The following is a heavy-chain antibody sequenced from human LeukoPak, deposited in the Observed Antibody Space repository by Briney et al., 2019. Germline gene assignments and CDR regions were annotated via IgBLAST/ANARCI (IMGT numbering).Heavy chain of an antibody. D-gene: IGHD3-22*01. CDR2: IYTSGST. Sequence: SETLSLTCTVSGGSISSYYWSWIRQPPGKGLEWIGYIYTSGSTNYNPSLKSRVTISVDTSKNQFSLKLSSVTAADTAVYYCARDLVPYYYDSSGYYYVYWGQGTLVTVSS. J-gene: IGHJ4*02. CDR3: ARDLVPYYYDSSGYYYVY. V-gene: IGHV4-4*09. CDR1: GGSISSYY.